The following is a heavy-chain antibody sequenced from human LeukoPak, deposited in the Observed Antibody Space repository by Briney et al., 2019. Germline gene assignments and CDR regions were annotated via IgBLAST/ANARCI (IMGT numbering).Heavy chain of an antibody. V-gene: IGHV3-74*01. J-gene: IGHJ4*02. D-gene: IGHD6-13*01. CDR3: VKSASTWYLFDY. Sequence: GGSLRLSCAASGFTFSRYWMHWVRQAPGKGLVWVSRINSDGSSTSDADSVKGRFTISRDNAKNTLYLQMNSLRAEDTAAYYCVKSASTWYLFDYWGQGTLVSVSS. CDR1: GFTFSRYW. CDR2: INSDGSST.